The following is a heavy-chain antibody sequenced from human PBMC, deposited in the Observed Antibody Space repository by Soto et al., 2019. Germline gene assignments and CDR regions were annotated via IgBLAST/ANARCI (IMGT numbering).Heavy chain of an antibody. CDR3: ASGFWSGYSWHNYFDY. CDR1: GGTFSSYA. Sequence: GASVKVSCKASGGTFSSYAISRVRQAPGQGLEWMGGIIPIFGTANYAQKFQGRVTITADESTSTAYMELSSLRSEDTAVYYCASGFWSGYSWHNYFDYWGQGTLVTVSS. J-gene: IGHJ4*02. V-gene: IGHV1-69*13. CDR2: IIPIFGTA. D-gene: IGHD3-3*01.